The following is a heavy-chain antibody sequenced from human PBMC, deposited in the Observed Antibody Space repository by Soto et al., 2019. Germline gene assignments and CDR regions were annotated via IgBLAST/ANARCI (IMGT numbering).Heavy chain of an antibody. J-gene: IGHJ4*02. V-gene: IGHV4-34*01. CDR1: GESFSGYY. Sequence: QVQLQQWGAGLLKPSETLSLTCAVYGESFSGYYWSWIRQPPGKGLEWIGEINHSGSTNYIPSLKSQVTISVDTSKNQFSLKLSSVTAADTAVYYCALVVAGPDYWGQGTLVTVSS. CDR2: INHSGST. D-gene: IGHD2-15*01. CDR3: ALVVAGPDY.